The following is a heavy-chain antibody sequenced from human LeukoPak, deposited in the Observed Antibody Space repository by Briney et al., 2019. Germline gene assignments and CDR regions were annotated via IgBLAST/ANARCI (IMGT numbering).Heavy chain of an antibody. V-gene: IGHV3-7*01. D-gene: IGHD1-26*01. CDR1: GFTFSSYW. J-gene: IGHJ4*02. CDR3: ARVLVGATSSPTGYFDY. Sequence: PGGSLRLSCAASGFTFSSYWMSWVRQAPGKGLEWVANIKQDGSEKYYVDSVKGRFTISRANAKNSLYLQMNSLRAEDTAVYYCARVLVGATSSPTGYFDYWGQGTLVTVSS. CDR2: IKQDGSEK.